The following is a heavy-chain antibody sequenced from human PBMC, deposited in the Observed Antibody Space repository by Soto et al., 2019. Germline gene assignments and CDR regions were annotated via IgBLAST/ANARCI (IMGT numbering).Heavy chain of an antibody. J-gene: IGHJ4*02. V-gene: IGHV1-69*13. Sequence: SVKVSCKASGGTFSSYAISWVRQAPGQGLEWMGGIIPIFGTANYAQKFQGRVTITADESTSTAYMELSSLRSEDTAVYYCARTLYSGSYKFDYWGQGTLVTVSS. D-gene: IGHD1-26*01. CDR2: IIPIFGTA. CDR3: ARTLYSGSYKFDY. CDR1: GGTFSSYA.